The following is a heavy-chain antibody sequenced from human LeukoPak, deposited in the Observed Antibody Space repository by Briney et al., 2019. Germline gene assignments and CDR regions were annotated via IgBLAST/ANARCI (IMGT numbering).Heavy chain of an antibody. D-gene: IGHD2-15*01. CDR3: ARHPIVVPPDY. Sequence: GGSLKISCKGSGYNFPNYWIGWVRQMPGKGLEWMGIIYPGDSDTRYSPSFQGQVTISADKSISTAYLQWSSLKASDTAMYYCARHPIVVPPDYWGQGTLVTVSS. CDR1: GYNFPNYW. CDR2: IYPGDSDT. J-gene: IGHJ4*02. V-gene: IGHV5-51*01.